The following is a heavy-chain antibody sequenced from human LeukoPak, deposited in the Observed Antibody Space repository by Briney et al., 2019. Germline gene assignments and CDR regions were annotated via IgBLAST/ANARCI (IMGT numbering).Heavy chain of an antibody. Sequence: GASVKVSCKASGYTFTSYYMHWVRQAPGQGLEWMGIINPSGGSTSYAQKFQGRVTMTRDTSTSTVYMELSSLRSEDTAVYYCARVPGYYDSSGYTGYYFDYWGQGTLVTVSS. CDR1: GYTFTSYY. CDR2: INPSGGST. V-gene: IGHV1-46*01. D-gene: IGHD3-22*01. CDR3: ARVPGYYDSSGYTGYYFDY. J-gene: IGHJ4*02.